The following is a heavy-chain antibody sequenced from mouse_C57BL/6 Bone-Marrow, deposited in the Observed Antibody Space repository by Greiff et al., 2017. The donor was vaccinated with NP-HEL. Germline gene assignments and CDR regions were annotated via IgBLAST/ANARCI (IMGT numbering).Heavy chain of an antibody. D-gene: IGHD3-3*01. V-gene: IGHV1-18*01. CDR3: ARSLRGNYAMDY. J-gene: IGHJ4*01. Sequence: EVQLQQSGPELVKPGASVKIPCKASGYTFTDYNMDWVKQSHGKSLEWIGDINPNNGGTIYNQKFKGKATLTVDKSSSTAYMELRSLTSEDTAVYYCARSLRGNYAMDYWGQGTSVTVSS. CDR1: GYTFTDYN. CDR2: INPNNGGT.